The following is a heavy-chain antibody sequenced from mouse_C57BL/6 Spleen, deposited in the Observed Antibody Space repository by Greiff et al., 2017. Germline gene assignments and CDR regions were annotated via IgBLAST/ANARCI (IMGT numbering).Heavy chain of an antibody. J-gene: IGHJ4*01. CDR1: GFTFTDYY. D-gene: IGHD1-1*01. Sequence: DVKLVESGGGLVQPGGSLSLSCAASGFTFTDYYMSWVRQPPGKALEWLGFIRNKANGYTTEYSASVKGRFTISRDNSQSILYLQMNALRAEDSATYYCARPTVVAEAMDYWGQGTSVTVSS. CDR2: IRNKANGYTT. V-gene: IGHV7-3*01. CDR3: ARPTVVAEAMDY.